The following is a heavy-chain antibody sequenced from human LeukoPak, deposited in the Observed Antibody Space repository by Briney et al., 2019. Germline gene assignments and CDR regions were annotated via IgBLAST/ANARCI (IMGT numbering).Heavy chain of an antibody. V-gene: IGHV3-7*01. Sequence: GGSLRLSCAASGFTFSSYGMHWVRQAPGKGLEWVGNIQQDGSGKEYVDAVKGRFTISRENAKNSLYLQMDSLRAEDTAVYYCARRGGGSDYWGQGTPVTVSS. CDR1: GFTFSSYG. CDR2: IQQDGSGK. CDR3: ARRGGGSDY. J-gene: IGHJ4*02. D-gene: IGHD3-10*01.